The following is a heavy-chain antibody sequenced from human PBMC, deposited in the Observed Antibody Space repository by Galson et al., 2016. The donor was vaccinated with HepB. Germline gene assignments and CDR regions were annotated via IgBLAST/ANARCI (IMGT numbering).Heavy chain of an antibody. CDR2: ISKSGTTV. CDR1: GFTFGNYE. V-gene: IGHV3-48*03. Sequence: SLRLSCAASGFTFGNYEMNWVRQAPGKGLEWVSFISKSGTTVYYADSVKGRFTISRYNANNALYLHMDSLGVEDTAVYYCVRDDIVAPGEATYYFDYWGQGTLVTVSS. J-gene: IGHJ4*02. D-gene: IGHD5-12*01. CDR3: VRDDIVAPGEATYYFDY.